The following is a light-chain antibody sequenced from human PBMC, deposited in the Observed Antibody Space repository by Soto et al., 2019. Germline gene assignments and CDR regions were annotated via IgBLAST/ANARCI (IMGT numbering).Light chain of an antibody. CDR3: QKFNAVPT. J-gene: IGKJ4*01. Sequence: DIQMTQSPSSLSASVGDRVTITCRASQAINNYLAWYQQKSGKVPTLLISAASTLQSGVPSRFSGSGSGTDFTLTTSSLQPEDVATYYCQKFNAVPTFGGGTKVEI. CDR1: QAINNY. CDR2: AAS. V-gene: IGKV1-27*01.